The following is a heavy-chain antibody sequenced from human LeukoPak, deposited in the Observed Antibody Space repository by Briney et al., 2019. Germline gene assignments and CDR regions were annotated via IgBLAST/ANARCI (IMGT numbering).Heavy chain of an antibody. D-gene: IGHD6-19*01. CDR2: IWYDGSNK. V-gene: IGHV3-33*01. CDR1: GFTFSSYG. Sequence: PGGSLRLSCAASGFTFSSYGMHWVRQAPGKGLEWVAVIWYDGSNKYYADSVKGRFTISRDNSKNTLYLQMNSLIAEDTAVYYCARDYVAVAGLDYWGQGTLVTVSS. J-gene: IGHJ4*02. CDR3: ARDYVAVAGLDY.